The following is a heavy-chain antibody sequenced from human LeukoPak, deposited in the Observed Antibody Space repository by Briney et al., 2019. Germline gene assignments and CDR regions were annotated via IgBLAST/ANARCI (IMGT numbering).Heavy chain of an antibody. CDR1: GGSFSGYY. CDR2: INHSGST. Sequence: SETLSLTCAVYGGSFSGYYWSWIRQPPGKGLEWIGEINHSGSTNYNPSLKSRVTISVDTSKNQFSLRLSSVTAADTAVYYCARGTYDWNYASTFDIWGQGTMVTVSS. D-gene: IGHD1-7*01. V-gene: IGHV4-34*01. CDR3: ARGTYDWNYASTFDI. J-gene: IGHJ3*02.